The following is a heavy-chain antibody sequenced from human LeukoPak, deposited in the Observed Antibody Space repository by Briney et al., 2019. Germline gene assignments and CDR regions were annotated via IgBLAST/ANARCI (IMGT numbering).Heavy chain of an antibody. CDR3: AKVLAGRSGGAFDI. CDR2: IRYDESNK. CDR1: GFTFSTYG. D-gene: IGHD3-10*01. Sequence: GGSLRLSCAASGFTFSTYGMHWVRQAPGKGLQWVAFIRYDESNKYYADSVKGRFTISRDNPKNTLYLQMNSLRAEDTAVYYCAKVLAGRSGGAFDIWGQGTMVTVSS. V-gene: IGHV3-30*02. J-gene: IGHJ3*02.